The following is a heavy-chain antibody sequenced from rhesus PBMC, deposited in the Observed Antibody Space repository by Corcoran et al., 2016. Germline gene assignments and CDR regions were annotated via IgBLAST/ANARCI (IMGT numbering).Heavy chain of an antibody. Sequence: QVQLQESGPGLVKPSETLSLTCAVSGGSISSSNWWSWIRQPPGKGLEWIGGIYSNTESTNYNPSLKNRVTISKGTSKHQCSLKLSSVTAADTALYYCARGLGDYWGQGVLVSVSS. CDR1: GGSISSSNW. D-gene: IGHD3-3*01. CDR3: ARGLGDY. J-gene: IGHJ4*01. V-gene: IGHV4S12*01. CDR2: IYSNTEST.